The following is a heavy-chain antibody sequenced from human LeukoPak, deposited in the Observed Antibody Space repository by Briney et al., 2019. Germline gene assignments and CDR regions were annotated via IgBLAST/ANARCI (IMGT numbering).Heavy chain of an antibody. D-gene: IGHD1-26*01. CDR1: GGSISSYY. V-gene: IGHV4-59*01. CDR2: IYYSGST. CDR3: ARGHRGGGSYSYYYYYMDV. Sequence: SETLSLTCTVSGGSISSYYWSWIRQPPGKGLEWIGYIYYSGSTNYNPSLKSRVTISVDTSKNQFSLKLSSVTAAETAVYYCARGHRGGGSYSYYYYYMDVWGKGTTVTVSS. J-gene: IGHJ6*03.